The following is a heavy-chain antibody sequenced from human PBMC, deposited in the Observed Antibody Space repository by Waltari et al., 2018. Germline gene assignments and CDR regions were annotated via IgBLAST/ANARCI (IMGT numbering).Heavy chain of an antibody. CDR2: VSAYNGNT. CDR3: ARDRSYYDSSGYNNWFDP. V-gene: IGHV1-18*01. J-gene: IGHJ5*02. Sequence: QVQLVQSGAEVKKPGASVKVSCKASGYTFTSYGISWVRQAPGQWLEWMGWVSAYNGNTNHAQKLQGRVTMTTDTSTSTAYMELRSLRSDDTAVYYCARDRSYYDSSGYNNWFDPWGQGTLVTVSS. CDR1: GYTFTSYG. D-gene: IGHD3-22*01.